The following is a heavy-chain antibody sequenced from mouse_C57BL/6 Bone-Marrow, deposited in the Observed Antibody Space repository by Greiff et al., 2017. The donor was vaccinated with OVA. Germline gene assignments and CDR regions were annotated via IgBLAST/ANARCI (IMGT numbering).Heavy chain of an antibody. D-gene: IGHD2-4*01. V-gene: IGHV14-4*01. CDR3: IYYDYDGFAY. CDR1: GYNIQDYY. CDR2: IDPENGDT. Sequence: EVQLQQSGAELVRPGASVKLSCTASGYNIQDYYMHWVKQRPEQGLEWIGWIDPENGDTEYAPKFQGKATITADTSSNTAYLQLSSLTSEDTAVEYCIYYDYDGFAYWGQGTLVTVSA. J-gene: IGHJ3*01.